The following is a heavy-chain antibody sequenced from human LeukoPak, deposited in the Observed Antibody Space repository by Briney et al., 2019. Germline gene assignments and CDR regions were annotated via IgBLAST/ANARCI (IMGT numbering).Heavy chain of an antibody. Sequence: ASVKVSCKASGYTFTGYYMHWVRQAPRQGLEWTGWINPNSGGTNYAQKFQGRVTMTRDTSISTAYMELSRLTSDDTAVYYCARDFRDYFFYYWGQGTLVTVSS. CDR3: ARDFRDYFFYY. CDR1: GYTFTGYY. J-gene: IGHJ4*02. CDR2: INPNSGGT. V-gene: IGHV1-2*02.